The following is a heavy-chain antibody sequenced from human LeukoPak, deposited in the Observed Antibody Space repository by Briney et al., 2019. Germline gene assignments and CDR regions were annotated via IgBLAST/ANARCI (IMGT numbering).Heavy chain of an antibody. D-gene: IGHD6-13*01. Sequence: GGSLRLSCAASGFTFSTYAMSWVRQAPGKGLEWVSTISGNGVSTYYANSVKGRFTISRDNAKNSLYLQMNSLRAEDTAVYYCARDSSAAGFDYWGQGTLVTVSS. CDR2: ISGNGVST. J-gene: IGHJ4*02. V-gene: IGHV3-23*01. CDR3: ARDSSAAGFDY. CDR1: GFTFSTYA.